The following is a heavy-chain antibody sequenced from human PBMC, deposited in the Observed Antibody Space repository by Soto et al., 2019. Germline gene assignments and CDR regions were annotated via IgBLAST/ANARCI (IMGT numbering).Heavy chain of an antibody. CDR2: IIPIFGTA. CDR3: ARDKGSGWGWFDP. D-gene: IGHD6-19*01. CDR1: GGTFSSYA. Sequence: SVKVSCKASGGTFSSYAISWVRQAPGQGLEWMGGIIPIFGTANYAQKFQGRVTITADESTSTAYMELSSLRSEDTAVYYCARDKGSGWGWFDPWGQGTQVTVSS. V-gene: IGHV1-69*13. J-gene: IGHJ5*02.